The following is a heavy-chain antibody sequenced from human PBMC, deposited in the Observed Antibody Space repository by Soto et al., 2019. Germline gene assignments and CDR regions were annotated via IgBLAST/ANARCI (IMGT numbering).Heavy chain of an antibody. CDR3: ARVRSSSGYYYGC. Sequence: GASVKVSCKASGYTFTSYYMQWVRQAPGQGLECMGIINPSGGSTSYAQKFQGRVTMTRDTSTSTVYMELSSLRSEYTAVYYCARVRSSSGYYYGCWGKGTRVTVYS. CDR1: GYTFTSYY. D-gene: IGHD3-22*01. V-gene: IGHV1-46*03. J-gene: IGHJ4*02. CDR2: INPSGGST.